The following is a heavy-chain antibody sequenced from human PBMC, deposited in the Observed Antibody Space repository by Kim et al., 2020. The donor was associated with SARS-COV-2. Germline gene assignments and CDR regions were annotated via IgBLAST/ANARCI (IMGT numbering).Heavy chain of an antibody. V-gene: IGHV3-23*01. CDR1: GFTFSSYA. CDR3: AKDKSATSRFDY. CDR2: ISGSGGST. D-gene: IGHD2-15*01. J-gene: IGHJ4*02. Sequence: GRSLRLSCAASGFTFSSYAMSWVRQAPGKGLEWVSAISGSGGSTYYADSVKGRFTISRDNSKNTLYLQMNSLRAEDTAVYYCAKDKSATSRFDYWGQGTLVTVSS.